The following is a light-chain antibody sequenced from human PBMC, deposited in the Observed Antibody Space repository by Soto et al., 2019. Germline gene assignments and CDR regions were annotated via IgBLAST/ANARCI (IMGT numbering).Light chain of an antibody. CDR2: DAS. Sequence: DIQMTQSPSTLSASVGDRVTITCRASQSISSWLAWYQQKPGKAPKLLIYDASILVSVVPSGFSGRGSATDFTLTTSILQADDFATYYCQQYNSYRTFGQGTKVDSK. V-gene: IGKV1-5*01. CDR1: QSISSW. J-gene: IGKJ1*01. CDR3: QQYNSYRT.